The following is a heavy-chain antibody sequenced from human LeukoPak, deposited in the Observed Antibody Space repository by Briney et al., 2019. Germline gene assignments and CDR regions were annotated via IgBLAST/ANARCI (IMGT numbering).Heavy chain of an antibody. D-gene: IGHD1-26*01. V-gene: IGHV1-2*06. CDR3: ARVGAGLNDAFDS. CDR2: INPNIGGT. Sequence: VASVKVSCKASGFTFTGYYMHWVRQAPGQGLEWMGRINPNIGGTNYAQKFQGRVTLTRDTSISTIYMELSRLRSDDTAVYYCARVGAGLNDAFDSWGQGTMVTVSS. CDR1: GFTFTGYY. J-gene: IGHJ3*02.